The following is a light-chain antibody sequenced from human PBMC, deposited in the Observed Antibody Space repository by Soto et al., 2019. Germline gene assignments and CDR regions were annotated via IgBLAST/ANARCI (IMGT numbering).Light chain of an antibody. J-gene: IGKJ5*01. Sequence: DIVLTQSPGTLSLSAGERATLSCRASQRVTSSNLAWYQQKPGQAPRLLIYDAYNRATGIPPRFSGSGSGTDFTLTISSLEPEDSAVYYCQQRHMWPITFGQGTRVDIK. V-gene: IGKV3D-20*02. CDR2: DAY. CDR1: QRVTSSN. CDR3: QQRHMWPIT.